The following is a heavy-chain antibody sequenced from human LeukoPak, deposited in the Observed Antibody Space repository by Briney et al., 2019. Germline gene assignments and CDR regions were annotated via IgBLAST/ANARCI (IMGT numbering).Heavy chain of an antibody. J-gene: IGHJ5*02. CDR2: INHSGST. V-gene: IGHV4-34*01. Sequence: SETLSLTCAVYGGSFSGYYWSWIRQPPGKGLEWIGEINHSGSTNYNPSLKSRVTISVDTSKNQFSLKLSSVTAADTAVYYCARDRIAVAGHEGGWFDPWGQGTLVTVSS. D-gene: IGHD6-19*01. CDR3: ARDRIAVAGHEGGWFDP. CDR1: GGSFSGYY.